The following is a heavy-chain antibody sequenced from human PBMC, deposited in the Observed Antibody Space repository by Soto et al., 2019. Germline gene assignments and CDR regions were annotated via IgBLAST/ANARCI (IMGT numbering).Heavy chain of an antibody. V-gene: IGHV4-31*03. J-gene: IGHJ3*02. Sequence: LSLTCTVSGGSISSGCYYWSWIRQHPGKGLEWIGYIYYSGSTYYNPSLKSRVTKSVDTSKNQFSLKLSTVTAADTAVYYCARGLAAAGTSAFDIWGQGTMVTVSS. CDR2: IYYSGST. CDR3: ARGLAAAGTSAFDI. D-gene: IGHD6-13*01. CDR1: GGSISSGCYY.